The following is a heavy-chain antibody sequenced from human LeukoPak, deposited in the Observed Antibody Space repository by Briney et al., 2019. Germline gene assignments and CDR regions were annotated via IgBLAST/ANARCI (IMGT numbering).Heavy chain of an antibody. Sequence: GGSLRLSGAASGFTFSSYEMNWVRQAPGKGLEWVSYISSSGSTIYYADSVKGRFTISRDNAKNPLYLQMNSLRAEDTAVYYCARDRRGYSYVSWGQGTLVTVSS. V-gene: IGHV3-48*03. D-gene: IGHD5-18*01. CDR2: ISSSGSTI. CDR3: ARDRRGYSYVS. J-gene: IGHJ4*02. CDR1: GFTFSSYE.